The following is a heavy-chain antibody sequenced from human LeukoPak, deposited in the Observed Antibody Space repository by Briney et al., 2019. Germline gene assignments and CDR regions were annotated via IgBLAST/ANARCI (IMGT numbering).Heavy chain of an antibody. V-gene: IGHV3-53*01. CDR1: GFTVSSKH. J-gene: IGHJ5*02. CDR3: ATVGRNNWFDL. CDR2: IYSGGSI. Sequence: GGSLRLSCAASGFTVSSKHMVWVRQAPGKGLDWVLSIYSGGSIYFADSVKGRFTISRDNSENTLYLQMNSLRAEDTALYYCATVGRNNWFDLWGQGTPVTVSS.